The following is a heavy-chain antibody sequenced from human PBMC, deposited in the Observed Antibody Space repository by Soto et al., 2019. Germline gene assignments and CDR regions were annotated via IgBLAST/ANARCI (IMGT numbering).Heavy chain of an antibody. CDR2: IYYSGIT. V-gene: IGHV4-39*01. CDR3: ARPHTASLDDFEI. Sequence: SETLSLTCTVSGGCISISSYYGGWILQPPGKGLEWIGSIYYSGITYYNPSLKSRVTISVDTSKNQFSLSLNSVTAADTAVYYCARPHTASLDDFEIWGQGTMVTVSS. J-gene: IGHJ3*02. CDR1: GGCISISSYY.